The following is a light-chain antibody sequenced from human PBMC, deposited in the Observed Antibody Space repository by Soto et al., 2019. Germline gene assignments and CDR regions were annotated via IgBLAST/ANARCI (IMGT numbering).Light chain of an antibody. CDR2: QIS. CDR1: QSLVYSDGNTY. J-gene: IGKJ1*01. V-gene: IGKV2-24*01. CDR3: VQFAHFPRT. Sequence: DVVLTQTPLSSPVTLGQPASISCRSSQSLVYSDGNTYLSWLQQRPGQPPRLLIYQISNRFSGVPDRFSGIGAGTDFTLKISRVEAEDVGVYYCVQFAHFPRTFGQGTKLEI.